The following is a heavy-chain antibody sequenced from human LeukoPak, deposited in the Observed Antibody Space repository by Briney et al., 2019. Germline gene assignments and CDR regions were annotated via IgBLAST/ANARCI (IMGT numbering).Heavy chain of an antibody. CDR2: IIPILGIA. V-gene: IGHV1-69*04. Sequence: ASVKVSCKASGGTFSSYAISWVRQAPGQGLEWMGRIIPILGIANYAQKFQGRVTITADKSTSTAYMELSSLRSEDTAVYYCARQSGRYYDSSGTGGYWGQGTLVTVSS. CDR1: GGTFSSYA. CDR3: ARQSGRYYDSSGTGGY. D-gene: IGHD3-22*01. J-gene: IGHJ4*02.